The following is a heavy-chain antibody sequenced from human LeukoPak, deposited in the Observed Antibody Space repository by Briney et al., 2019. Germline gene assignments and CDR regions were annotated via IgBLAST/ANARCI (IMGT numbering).Heavy chain of an antibody. J-gene: IGHJ4*02. CDR3: TKDLPDYGDYIEGY. V-gene: IGHV3-23*01. CDR2: ISGSGGST. Sequence: GGSLRLSCAASGFTFSSYAMSWVRQAPGKGLEWVSTISGSGGSTNYADSVKGRFTFTRDNSKNTLYLQMNSLRAEDTAVYYCTKDLPDYGDYIEGYWGQGTLVTVSS. D-gene: IGHD4-17*01. CDR1: GFTFSSYA.